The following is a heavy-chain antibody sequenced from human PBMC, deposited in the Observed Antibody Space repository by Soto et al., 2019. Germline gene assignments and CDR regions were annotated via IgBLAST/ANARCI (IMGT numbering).Heavy chain of an antibody. J-gene: IGHJ3*02. CDR1: GGTFSSYT. CDR2: IIPILGIA. V-gene: IGHV1-69*08. D-gene: IGHD6-19*01. Sequence: QVQLVQSGAEVKKPGSSVKVSCKASGGTFSSYTISWVRQAPGQGLEWMGRIIPILGIANYAQKFQGRVTTTVVNCTITAYMELSSLRSEDTAVSYCVRDRADTDDDFDIWGQGTMVTVSS. CDR3: VRDRADTDDDFDI.